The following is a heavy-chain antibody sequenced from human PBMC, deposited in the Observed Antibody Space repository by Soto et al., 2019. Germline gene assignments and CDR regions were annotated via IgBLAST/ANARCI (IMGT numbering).Heavy chain of an antibody. Sequence: HPXGSLADSCAISGFTFIAYDLTVVRQAPGKGLDWVSGISPSGDATYYADSVKGRFTISRDNSKTVLYLQMNSLRAEDTAVDYCAFKGTANPFYCGQGTLVTVSS. J-gene: IGHJ4*02. CDR1: GFTFIAYD. CDR3: AFKGTANPFY. CDR2: ISPSGDAT. D-gene: IGHD2-21*02. V-gene: IGHV3-23*01.